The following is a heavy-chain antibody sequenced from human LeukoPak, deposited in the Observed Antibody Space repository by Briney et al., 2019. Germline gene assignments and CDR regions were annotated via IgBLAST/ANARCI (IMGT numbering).Heavy chain of an antibody. J-gene: IGHJ4*02. V-gene: IGHV4-34*01. CDR1: GGSFSGYY. Sequence: SETLSLTCAVYGGSFSGYYWSWIRQPPGKGLEWIGEINHSGSTNYNPSLKSRVTISVDKSKNQFSLKLSSVTAADTAVYYCARVPVVGAMDYWGQGTLVTVSS. D-gene: IGHD1-26*01. CDR2: INHSGST. CDR3: ARVPVVGAMDY.